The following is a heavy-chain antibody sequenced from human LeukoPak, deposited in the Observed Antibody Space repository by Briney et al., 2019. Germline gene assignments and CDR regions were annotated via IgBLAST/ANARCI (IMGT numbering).Heavy chain of an antibody. CDR3: AKDDDDILTGYYGIDY. Sequence: GGSLRLSCAASGFTFSTYAMSWVRQAPGKGLQWVSAISGSGGSTYYADSVKGRFTIPRDNSKNTLYLQMNSLRAEDTAVYYCAKDDDDILTGYYGIDYWGQGILVTVSS. D-gene: IGHD3-9*01. CDR2: ISGSGGST. V-gene: IGHV3-23*01. J-gene: IGHJ4*02. CDR1: GFTFSTYA.